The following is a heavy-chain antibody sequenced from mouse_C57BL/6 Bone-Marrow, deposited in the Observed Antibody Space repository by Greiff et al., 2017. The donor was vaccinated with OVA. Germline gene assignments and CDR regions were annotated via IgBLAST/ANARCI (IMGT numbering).Heavy chain of an antibody. V-gene: IGHV1-81*01. CDR3: ARRLVYSYAMDY. J-gene: IGHJ4*01. Sequence: VMLVESGAELARPGASVKLSCKASGYTFTSYGISWVKQRTGQGLEWIGEIYPRSGNTYYNEKFKGKATLTADKSSSTAYMELRSLTSEDSAVYFCARRLVYSYAMDYWGQGTSVTVSS. D-gene: IGHD2-1*01. CDR2: IYPRSGNT. CDR1: GYTFTSYG.